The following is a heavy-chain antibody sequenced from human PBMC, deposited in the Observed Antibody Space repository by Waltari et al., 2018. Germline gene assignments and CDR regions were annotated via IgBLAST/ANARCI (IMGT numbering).Heavy chain of an antibody. D-gene: IGHD2-15*01. CDR1: GDSMTSTDC. CDR2: VRGDGKT. J-gene: IGHJ4*02. Sequence: QLQLQESGPGLVKPSGTLSLTCTVSGDSMTSTDCWSWVRQPPRTGLEWVGQVRGDGKTNYNPSFAGRVAVSLDTSINQFSLRVTSATAADTAVYYCARDRGRGLYLDSWGQGTLVTVSP. CDR3: ARDRGRGLYLDS. V-gene: IGHV4-4*02.